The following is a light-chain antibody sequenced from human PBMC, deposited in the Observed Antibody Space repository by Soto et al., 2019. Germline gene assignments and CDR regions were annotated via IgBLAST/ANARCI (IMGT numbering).Light chain of an antibody. CDR1: QSVSSSF. Sequence: EIVLTQSPGTLSLSPGERAAISCRASQSVSSSFLAWYQQKPGQAPRLLIYGASRSATGIPDRFSGSGYGADFTITISRLSPEDFAVYYYQQYSYSPMYTLGQGTSLEIK. CDR2: GAS. CDR3: QQYSYSPMYT. V-gene: IGKV3-20*01. J-gene: IGKJ2*01.